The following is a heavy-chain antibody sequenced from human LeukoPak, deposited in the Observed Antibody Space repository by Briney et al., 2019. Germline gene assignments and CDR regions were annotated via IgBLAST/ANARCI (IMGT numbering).Heavy chain of an antibody. CDR2: IHSDGSGA. V-gene: IGHV3-74*01. J-gene: IGHJ4*02. CDR1: GFTFSNAW. Sequence: GGSLRLSCAASGFTFSNAWMNWVRQAPGKGLVCVSHIHSDGSGASYADSVKGRFTISRDNAKNTLYLQMNSLRADDTAVYYCARAAYNSGPDYWGQGTLVTVSS. CDR3: ARAAYNSGPDY. D-gene: IGHD6-19*01.